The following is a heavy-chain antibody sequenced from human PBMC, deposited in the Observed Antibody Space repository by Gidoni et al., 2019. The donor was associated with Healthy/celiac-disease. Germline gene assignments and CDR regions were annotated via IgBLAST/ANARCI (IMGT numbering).Heavy chain of an antibody. V-gene: IGHV3-33*01. CDR2: IWYDGSNK. Sequence: QVQLVESGGGVVQPGRSLRLSCAASGFTFSSYGMHWVRQAPGKGLEWVAVIWYDGSNKYYADSVKGRFTISRDNSKNTLYLQMNSLRAEDTAVYYCARGSTSGRFDPWGQGTLVTVSS. CDR3: ARGSTSGRFDP. J-gene: IGHJ5*02. D-gene: IGHD2-2*01. CDR1: GFTFSSYG.